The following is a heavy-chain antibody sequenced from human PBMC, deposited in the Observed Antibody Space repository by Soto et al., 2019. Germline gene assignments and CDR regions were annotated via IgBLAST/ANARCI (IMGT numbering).Heavy chain of an antibody. CDR1: GESVGRGTNY. CDR3: ARDRRGRADGFIYYYGMEV. D-gene: IGHD6-13*01. V-gene: IGHV4-61*01. J-gene: IGHJ6*02. Sequence: QVQLQESGPGLMKPSGTLSLICSVSGESVGRGTNYWSWVRQAPGRGLEWIGYIFDAATAIYNPSFESRVSISLDADKTQVSLKLTSVTAADTAIYYCARDRRGRADGFIYYYGMEVWGQGTSVTVSS. CDR2: IFDAATA.